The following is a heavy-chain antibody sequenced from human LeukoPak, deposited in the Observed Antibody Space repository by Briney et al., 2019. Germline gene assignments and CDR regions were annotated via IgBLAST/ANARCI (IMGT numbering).Heavy chain of an antibody. D-gene: IGHD2/OR15-2a*01. CDR3: ARKYPDHWFDP. CDR1: SGSISSGDYY. CDR2: IYYSGNT. J-gene: IGHJ5*02. V-gene: IGHV4-30-4*01. Sequence: SETLSLTCTVSSGSISSGDYYWSWIRQPPGKGLEWIGYIYYSGNTYYNPSLRSRVTISVDTSKNQFSLKLSSVTAADTAVYYCARKYPDHWFDPWGQGTLVTVSS.